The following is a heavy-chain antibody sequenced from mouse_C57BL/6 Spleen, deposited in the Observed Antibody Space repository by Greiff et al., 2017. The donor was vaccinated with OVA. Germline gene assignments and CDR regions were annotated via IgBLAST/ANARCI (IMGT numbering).Heavy chain of an antibody. J-gene: IGHJ3*01. CDR3: TTVVEGPWYAY. D-gene: IGHD1-1*01. CDR2: IDPEDGDT. V-gene: IGHV14-1*01. CDR1: GFNITDYY. Sequence: VQLKESGAELVRPGASVKLSCTASGFNITDYYMHWVKQRPEQGLEWIGRIDPEDGDTEYAPKFQGKATLTADTSSNTAYLQLSSLTSEDAAVNYCTTVVEGPWYAYWGKGTLVTVSA.